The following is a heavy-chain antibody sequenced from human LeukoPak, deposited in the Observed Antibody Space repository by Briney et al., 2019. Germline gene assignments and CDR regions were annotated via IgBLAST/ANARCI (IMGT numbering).Heavy chain of an antibody. CDR1: GLTFSSSW. D-gene: IGHD4-11*01. CDR2: INPEGSEK. Sequence: GGSLRLSCAVSGLTFSSSWMDWVRQAPGKGLEWVASINPEGSEKYSADSVKGRFTISRDNAKNSLYLQMNSLRAEDTAVYYSARVSRDFYSNYYYYYGMDVWGQGTTVTVSS. CDR3: ARVSRDFYSNYYYYYGMDV. J-gene: IGHJ6*02. V-gene: IGHV3-7*01.